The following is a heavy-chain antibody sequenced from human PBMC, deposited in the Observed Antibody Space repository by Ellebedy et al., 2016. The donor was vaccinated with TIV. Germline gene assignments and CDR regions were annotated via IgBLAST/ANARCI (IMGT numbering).Heavy chain of an antibody. Sequence: GESLKISCAASGFTVSSNYMSWVRQAPGKGLEWVSVIYSSGSTIYYADSVKGRFTISRDNAKNSLYLQMNSLRAEDTAVYYCAKAFTMVRGVYYFDYWGQGTLVTVSS. J-gene: IGHJ4*02. V-gene: IGHV3-11*04. CDR2: IYSSGSTI. CDR1: GFTVSSNY. D-gene: IGHD3-10*01. CDR3: AKAFTMVRGVYYFDY.